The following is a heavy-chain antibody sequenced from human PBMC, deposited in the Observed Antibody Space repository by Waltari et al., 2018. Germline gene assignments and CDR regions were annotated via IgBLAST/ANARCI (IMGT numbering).Heavy chain of an antibody. J-gene: IGHJ4*02. Sequence: EVQLLESGGGLVQPGGSLRLSCAASGVTFSNYAMNWVRQAPGKGLEWVSAISGGGANTYYADSMKGRFTISRDNSKNTVYLQINSLRVDDTAVYYCARDPRSGQWALYNFDYWGQGTLLTVSS. CDR2: ISGGGANT. CDR1: GVTFSNYA. D-gene: IGHD3-3*01. V-gene: IGHV3-23*01. CDR3: ARDPRSGQWALYNFDY.